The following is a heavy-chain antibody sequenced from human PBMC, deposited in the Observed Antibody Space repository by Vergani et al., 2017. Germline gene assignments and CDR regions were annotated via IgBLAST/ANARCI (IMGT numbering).Heavy chain of an antibody. CDR3: ARGLWDCTHIRCSPPSY. J-gene: IGHJ4*02. Sequence: EVQLVESGGGLVKPGGSLRLSRAASGFSFSSYSMNWVRQAPGKGLEWVASISGSSSYVFYRDSVEGRFTITRDNAKKSVYLQMNSLRAEDTAMYFCARGLWDCTHIRCSPPSYWVQGTQVTVSS. D-gene: IGHD2-8*01. V-gene: IGHV3-21*02. CDR1: GFSFSSYS. CDR2: ISGSSSYV.